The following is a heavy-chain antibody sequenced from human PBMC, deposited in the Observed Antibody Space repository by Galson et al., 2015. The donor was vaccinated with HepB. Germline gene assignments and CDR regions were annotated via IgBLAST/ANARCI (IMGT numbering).Heavy chain of an antibody. J-gene: IGHJ4*02. CDR1: GFTFDDYA. CDR3: AKAAFTITFGGVTFFDY. Sequence: SLRLSCAASGFTFDDYAMYWVRQAPGKGLEWVSGISWNSDRIDYADSVKGRFTISRDNAKNSLYLQMNSLRPEDTALYFCAKAAFTITFGGVTFFDYWGQGTLVTVSS. V-gene: IGHV3-9*01. D-gene: IGHD3-16*01. CDR2: ISWNSDRI.